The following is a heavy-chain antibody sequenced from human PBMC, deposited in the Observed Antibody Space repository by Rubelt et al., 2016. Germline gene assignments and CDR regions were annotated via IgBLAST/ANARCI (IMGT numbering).Heavy chain of an antibody. J-gene: IGHJ4*02. CDR2: ISHSGST. Sequence: SLTCAVSGGSINDNNWWSWVRQPPGKGLEWIGEISHSGSTSYNPSLQSRVTISMDKSMHHFSLSLSSVTAADTAVYYCARNSIGWSQMDYWGQGTQVTVSS. CDR1: GGSINDNNW. CDR3: ARNSIGWSQMDY. V-gene: IGHV4-4*02. D-gene: IGHD6-19*01.